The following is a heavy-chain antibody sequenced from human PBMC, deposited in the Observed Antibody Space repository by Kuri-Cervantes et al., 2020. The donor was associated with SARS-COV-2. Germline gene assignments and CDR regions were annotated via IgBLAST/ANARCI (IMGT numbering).Heavy chain of an antibody. D-gene: IGHD3-3*01. CDR2: IYHSGST. V-gene: IGHV4-30-2*01. J-gene: IGHJ6*03. CDR3: ARGGYDFWSDPQDQQYYMDV. Sequence: LRLSCTVSGGSISSGGYYWSWIRQPPGKGLEWIGYIYHSGSTNYNPSLKSRVTISVDTSKNQFSLKLSSVTAADTAVYYCARGGYDFWSDPQDQQYYMDVWGKGTTVTVSS. CDR1: GGSISSGGYY.